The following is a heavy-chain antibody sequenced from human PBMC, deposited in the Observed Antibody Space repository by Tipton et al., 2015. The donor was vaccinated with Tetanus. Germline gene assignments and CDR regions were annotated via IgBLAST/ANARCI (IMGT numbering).Heavy chain of an antibody. CDR3: ARASGYSYGPRNYFDY. Sequence: VQLVQSGAEVKKPGASVKVSCRASGYTFTNYGINWVRQAPGQGLEWMGWISAFSGNIHNAQKFQGRVTMTTDTSTSTAYMELRSLRSDDTVVYYCARASGYSYGPRNYFDYWGQGTLVTVSS. J-gene: IGHJ4*02. D-gene: IGHD5-18*01. CDR2: ISAFSGNI. CDR1: GYTFTNYG. V-gene: IGHV1-18*01.